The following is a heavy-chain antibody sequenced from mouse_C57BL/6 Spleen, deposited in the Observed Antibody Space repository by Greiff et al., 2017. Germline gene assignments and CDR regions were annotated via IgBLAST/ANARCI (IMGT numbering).Heavy chain of an antibody. CDR1: GFTIKNTY. CDR3: ADGYWAMDY. Sequence: VQLQQSVAELVRPGASVKLSCTASGFTIKNTYMHWVKQRPEQGLEWIGRIDPANGNTKYAPKFQGKATITADTSSNTAYLQLSSLTSEDTAIYYCADGYWAMDYWGQGTSVTVSS. J-gene: IGHJ4*01. CDR2: IDPANGNT. V-gene: IGHV14-3*01. D-gene: IGHD2-3*01.